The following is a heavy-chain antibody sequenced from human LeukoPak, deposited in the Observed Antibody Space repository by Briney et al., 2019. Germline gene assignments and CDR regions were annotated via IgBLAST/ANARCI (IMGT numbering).Heavy chain of an antibody. V-gene: IGHV4-31*03. CDR2: IYYSGST. CDR1: GGSISSGGYY. Sequence: SETLSLTCTVSGGSISSGGYYWSWIRQHPGKGLEWIGYIYYSGSTYYNPSLKSRVAISVDTSKNHFSLKPSSVTAADTAVYYCAREYCSSTSCYLGVYYFDYWGQGTLVTVSS. CDR3: AREYCSSTSCYLGVYYFDY. D-gene: IGHD2-2*01. J-gene: IGHJ4*02.